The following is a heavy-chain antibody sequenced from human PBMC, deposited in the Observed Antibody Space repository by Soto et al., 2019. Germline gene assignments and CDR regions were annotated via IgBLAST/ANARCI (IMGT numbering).Heavy chain of an antibody. V-gene: IGHV3-48*03. CDR3: ARDIAVAGYYYYGMDV. D-gene: IGHD6-19*01. Sequence: PVGSLRLSCAASGFTFSSYEMNWVRQAPGKGLEWVSYISSSGSTIYYADSVKGRFTISRDNAKNSLYLQMNSLRAEDTAVYYCARDIAVAGYYYYGMDVWGQGTTVTVSS. CDR2: ISSSGSTI. J-gene: IGHJ6*02. CDR1: GFTFSSYE.